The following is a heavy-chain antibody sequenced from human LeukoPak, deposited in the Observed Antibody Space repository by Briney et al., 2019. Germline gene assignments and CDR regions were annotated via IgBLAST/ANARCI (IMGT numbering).Heavy chain of an antibody. CDR3: ARVNINNWHSCDY. CDR1: GGSISSYY. CDR2: IYYNGGT. V-gene: IGHV4-59*12. D-gene: IGHD1-1*01. J-gene: IGHJ4*02. Sequence: SETLSLTCNVSGGSISSYYWSWIRQPPGKGLEWIGYIYYNGGTNYNPSLRSRVTISVDTSKNHFSLNLSSVTAADTAVYYCARVNINNWHSCDYWGQGTLVTVSS.